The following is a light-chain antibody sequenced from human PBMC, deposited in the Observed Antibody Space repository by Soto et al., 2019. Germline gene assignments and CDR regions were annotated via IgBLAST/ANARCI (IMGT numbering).Light chain of an antibody. CDR1: QSVSSSY. J-gene: IGKJ1*01. CDR2: GAS. CDR3: QQSYSTPRT. V-gene: IGKV3D-7*01. Sequence: PGERVPLSCRASQSVSSSYLTWYQQKPGQAPRLLIYGASTRATSIPARFSGSGSGTDFTLTISSLQPEDFAVYYCQQSYSTPRTFGHGTKVDNK.